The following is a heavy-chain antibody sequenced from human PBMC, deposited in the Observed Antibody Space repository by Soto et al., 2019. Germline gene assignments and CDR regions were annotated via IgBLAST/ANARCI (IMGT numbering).Heavy chain of an antibody. Sequence: WETLSLTCAVSGGSFTSNNWWTWVREPPGQGLEWIGEIYRTGSTNYNPSLKSRVTISLDKSENQFSMKVTSLTAADTAVYYCASRDPGTSVDYWGQGTLVTVSS. D-gene: IGHD1-7*01. V-gene: IGHV4-4*02. CDR1: GGSFTSNNW. CDR3: ASRDPGTSVDY. CDR2: IYRTGST. J-gene: IGHJ4*02.